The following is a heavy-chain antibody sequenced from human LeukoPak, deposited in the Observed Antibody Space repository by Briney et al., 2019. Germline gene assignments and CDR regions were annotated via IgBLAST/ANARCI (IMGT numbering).Heavy chain of an antibody. V-gene: IGHV4-34*01. J-gene: IGHJ5*01. CDR2: INHSGST. CDR1: GGSFSGYY. Sequence: KPSETLSLTCAVYGGSFSGYYWSWIRQPPGKGLEWIGEINHSGSTNYNPSLKSRVTISVDTSKNQFSLKLSSVTAADTAVYYCARASWSTVSNWFDSWGQGTLVTVSS. CDR3: ARASWSTVSNWFDS. D-gene: IGHD4-17*01.